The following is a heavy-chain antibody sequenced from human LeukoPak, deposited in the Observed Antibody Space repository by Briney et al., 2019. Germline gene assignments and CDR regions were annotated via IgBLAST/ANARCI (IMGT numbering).Heavy chain of an antibody. Sequence: SETLSLTCSVPGGSVSSGGYYWSWIRQPPGKGLEWIGYIYYNGNTNYNPSLKSRVTISVDTSKNQFSLKLSSVTAADTAVYYCARVRKPRYCSGGSCYPDPRNWFDPWGQGTLVTVSS. CDR1: GGSVSSGGYY. D-gene: IGHD2-15*01. CDR3: ARVRKPRYCSGGSCYPDPRNWFDP. CDR2: IYYNGNT. V-gene: IGHV4-61*08. J-gene: IGHJ5*02.